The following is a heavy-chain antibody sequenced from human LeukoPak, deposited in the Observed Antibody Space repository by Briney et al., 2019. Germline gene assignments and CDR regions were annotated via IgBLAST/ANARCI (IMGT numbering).Heavy chain of an antibody. CDR1: GFTFSTYA. D-gene: IGHD1-26*01. V-gene: IGHV3-23*01. Sequence: GGSLRLSCAASGFTFSTYALIWVRQAPGKGLEWVSAISVTGGSTFYADSVRGRLTISRDNSENTLYLQMSSLRAEDTAVYYCARASSGSYRLDYWGQGTLVTVSS. CDR2: ISVTGGST. J-gene: IGHJ4*02. CDR3: ARASSGSYRLDY.